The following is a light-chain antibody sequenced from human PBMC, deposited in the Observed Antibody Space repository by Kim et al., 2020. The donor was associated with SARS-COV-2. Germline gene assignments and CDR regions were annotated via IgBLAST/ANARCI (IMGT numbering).Light chain of an antibody. CDR1: SEYKTYA. Sequence: SCKLTCTLSSEYKTYAIAWHQQLPEKGPRYLMNVDSDGSHTRGDGIPDRFSGSSSGAERYLTISSLQPEDEADYYCLTWGPGIRVFGGGTQLTVL. CDR2: VDSDGSH. CDR3: LTWGPGIRV. J-gene: IGLJ2*01. V-gene: IGLV4-69*01.